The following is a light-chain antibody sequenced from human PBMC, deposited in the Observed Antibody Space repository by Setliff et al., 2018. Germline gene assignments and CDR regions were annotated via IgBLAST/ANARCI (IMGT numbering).Light chain of an antibody. CDR1: SNDVWGHNY. V-gene: IGLV2-8*01. Sequence: QSVLTQPPSASGSPGQSVTISCTGTSNDVWGHNYVSWYQQHPGKAPQLIIYDVTKRPSGAPDRFSGSKSGNTASLTVSGLQAEDEADYYCLSYTSKTTHALFAGGTKVTVL. J-gene: IGLJ2*01. CDR3: LSYTSKTTHAL. CDR2: DVT.